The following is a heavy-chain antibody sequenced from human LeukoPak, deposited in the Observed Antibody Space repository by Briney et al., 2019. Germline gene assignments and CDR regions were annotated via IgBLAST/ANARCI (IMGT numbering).Heavy chain of an antibody. CDR1: GYTFTAYS. CDR2: LNPNSGDT. J-gene: IGHJ4*02. Sequence: GASVKVSCKASGYTFTAYSMHWVRQAPGQGLEYMGWLNPNSGDTNYAQKSQGRVTMTRDTSMSTAYMELSGLRFDDTAIYYCARDGEVRQGHCSTTSCPVDYWGQGTLITVSS. D-gene: IGHD2-2*01. CDR3: ARDGEVRQGHCSTTSCPVDY. V-gene: IGHV1-2*02.